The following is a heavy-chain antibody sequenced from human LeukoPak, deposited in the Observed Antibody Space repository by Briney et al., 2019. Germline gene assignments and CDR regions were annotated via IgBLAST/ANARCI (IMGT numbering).Heavy chain of an antibody. V-gene: IGHV6-1*01. CDR2: TYYRSTWYN. CDR1: GDSVSSNSVT. Sequence: PSQTLSLTCAISGDSVSSNSVTWNWIRQSPSRGLEWLGRTYYRSTWYNDYAVSVRGRITINPDTSKNQFSLQLNSVTPADTAVYYCARVWNGYPDYWGQGTLVTVSS. J-gene: IGHJ4*02. D-gene: IGHD5-24*01. CDR3: ARVWNGYPDY.